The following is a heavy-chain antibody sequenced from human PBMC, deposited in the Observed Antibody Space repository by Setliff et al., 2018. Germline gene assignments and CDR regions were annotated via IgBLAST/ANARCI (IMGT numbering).Heavy chain of an antibody. CDR3: ARRIQVGNHYFDY. J-gene: IGHJ4*02. V-gene: IGHV3-21*01. Sequence: GGSLRLSCAASGLTFSSDAMTWVRQTPGKGLEWVSFISSNSHYKYYADSLRGRFTISRDNAGNSLYLQMNSLRAEDTAVYYCARRIQVGNHYFDYWGQGTLVTVS. CDR2: ISSNSHYK. D-gene: IGHD1-26*01. CDR1: GLTFSSDA.